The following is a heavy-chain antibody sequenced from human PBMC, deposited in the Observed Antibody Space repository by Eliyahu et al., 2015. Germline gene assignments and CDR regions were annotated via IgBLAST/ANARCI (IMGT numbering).Heavy chain of an antibody. CDR1: GGSISXGDXY. J-gene: IGHJ4*02. V-gene: IGHV4-30-4*01. D-gene: IGHD1-26*01. CDR2: IYYSGST. CDR3: AREAXGAIYYFDY. Sequence: QVXLQESGPGLVKPSQTLSLTXTVXGGSISXGDXYWXWIRQPPGKGLEWIGYIYYSGSTYYNPSLKSRVTISVDTSKNQFSLKLSSVTAADTAVYYCAREAXGAIYYFDYWGQGTLVTVSS.